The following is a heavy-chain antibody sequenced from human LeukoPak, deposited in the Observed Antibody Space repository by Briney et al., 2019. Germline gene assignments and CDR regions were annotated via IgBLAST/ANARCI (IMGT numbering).Heavy chain of an antibody. V-gene: IGHV3-23*01. D-gene: IGHD2-15*01. CDR1: GFTFSSYA. CDR3: AKLVGATMTSDY. Sequence: TGGSLRLSCAASGFTFSSYAMIWVRQAPGKGLEWVSSISRTGDTTYYADSVKGRFTISRDNSKNTLYLRMNSLRGDDTAIYYCAKLVGATMTSDYWGQGILVTVSS. J-gene: IGHJ4*02. CDR2: ISRTGDTT.